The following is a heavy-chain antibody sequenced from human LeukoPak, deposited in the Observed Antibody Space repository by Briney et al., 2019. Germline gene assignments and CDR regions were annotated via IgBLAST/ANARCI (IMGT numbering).Heavy chain of an antibody. J-gene: IGHJ3*02. CDR3: ARLHYYDSSGYYMDAFDI. V-gene: IGHV4-61*01. D-gene: IGHD3-22*01. Sequence: PSETLSLTCTVSGGSVSSGSYYWSWIRQPPGKGLEWIGYIYYGGSTNYNPSLKSRVTISVDTSKNQFSLKLSSVTAADTAVYYRARLHYYDSSGYYMDAFDIWGQGTMVTVSS. CDR1: GGSVSSGSYY. CDR2: IYYGGST.